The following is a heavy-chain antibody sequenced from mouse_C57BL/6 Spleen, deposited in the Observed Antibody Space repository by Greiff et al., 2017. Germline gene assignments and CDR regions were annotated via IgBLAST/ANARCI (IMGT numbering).Heavy chain of an antibody. D-gene: IGHD1-1*01. CDR3: ARGEILPGYFDV. V-gene: IGHV1-52*01. CDR1: GYTFTSYW. Sequence: VKLQQPGAELVRPGSSVKLSCKASGYTFTSYWMHWVKQRPIQGLEWIGNIDPSDSETHYNQKFKDKATLTVDKSSSTAYMQLSSLTSEDSAVYYCARGEILPGYFDVWGTGTTVTVSS. CDR2: IDPSDSET. J-gene: IGHJ1*03.